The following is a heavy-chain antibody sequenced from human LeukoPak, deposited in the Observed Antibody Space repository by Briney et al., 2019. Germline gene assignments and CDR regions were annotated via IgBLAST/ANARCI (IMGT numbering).Heavy chain of an antibody. Sequence: PGGSLRLSCAASGFTFRNYGMHWVRQAPGKGLEWVAVIWYDGSNKYYVDSVKGRFTVSRDNSKNMLYLQMNSLRAEDTAGYYCARDLGPTYYFDYWGQGTLVTVSS. J-gene: IGHJ4*02. CDR2: IWYDGSNK. CDR1: GFTFRNYG. CDR3: ARDLGPTYYFDY. D-gene: IGHD3-16*01. V-gene: IGHV3-33*01.